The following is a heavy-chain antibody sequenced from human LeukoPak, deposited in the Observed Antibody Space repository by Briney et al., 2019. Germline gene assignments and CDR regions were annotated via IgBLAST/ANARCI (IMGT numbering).Heavy chain of an antibody. CDR2: IYYSGST. Sequence: PSETLSLTCTVSGGSISSYYWTWIRQPPGKGLEWVGYIYYSGSTNYNPSLKSRVTISADTSKNQFSLKLSSVTAVDTAVYYCATDNSYGSGSYYTWGQGTLVTVSS. CDR3: ATDNSYGSGSYYT. D-gene: IGHD3-10*01. V-gene: IGHV4-59*01. J-gene: IGHJ4*02. CDR1: GGSISSYY.